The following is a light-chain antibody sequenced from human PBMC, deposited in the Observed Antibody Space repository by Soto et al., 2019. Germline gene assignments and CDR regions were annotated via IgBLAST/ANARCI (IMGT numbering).Light chain of an antibody. CDR3: QQYDNLPRT. CDR1: QSISSY. V-gene: IGKV1-33*01. Sequence: DIQMTQSPSSLSASVGGRVTITCRASQSISSYLNWYQQKPGKAPKLLIYDASNLETGVPSRFSGSGSGTDFTFTISSLQPEDIATYYCQQYDNLPRTFGPGTKVDIK. J-gene: IGKJ3*01. CDR2: DAS.